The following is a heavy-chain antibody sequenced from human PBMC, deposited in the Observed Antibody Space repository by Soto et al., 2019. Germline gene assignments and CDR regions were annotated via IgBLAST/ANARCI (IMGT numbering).Heavy chain of an antibody. CDR3: AREEVAYYGSGSYNWFDP. J-gene: IGHJ5*02. D-gene: IGHD3-10*01. V-gene: IGHV4-59*12. CDR1: GGSISRYY. Sequence: SETRSLTCTVPGGSISRYYWSGSRQPPGKGLEWIGYIYYSGSTNYNPSLKSRVTISVDTSKNQFSLKLSSVTVADTAVYYCAREEVAYYGSGSYNWFDPWGQGTLVTVS. CDR2: IYYSGST.